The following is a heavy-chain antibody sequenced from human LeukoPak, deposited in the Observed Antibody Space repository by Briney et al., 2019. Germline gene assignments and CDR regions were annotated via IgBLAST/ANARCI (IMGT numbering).Heavy chain of an antibody. CDR3: AKDRGIVLAVAEGPVDY. Sequence: SGGSLRLSCAASGFTFSIYGMHWVRQAPGKGLEWVASIRYDGSNKYYVDSVKGRFTISRDNSKNTLYLEMNSLRAEDTAVYYCAKDRGIVLAVAEGPVDYWGQGTLVTVSS. CDR1: GFTFSIYG. V-gene: IGHV3-30*02. D-gene: IGHD6-19*01. J-gene: IGHJ4*02. CDR2: IRYDGSNK.